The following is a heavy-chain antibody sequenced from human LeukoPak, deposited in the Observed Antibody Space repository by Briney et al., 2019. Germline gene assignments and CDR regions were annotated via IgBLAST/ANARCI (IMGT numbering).Heavy chain of an antibody. CDR2: IYTSGST. Sequence: PSETLSLTCTVSGGSISSYYWGWIRQPPGKGLEWIGRIYTSGSTNYNPSLKSRVTISVDTSKNQFSLKLSSVTAADTAVYYCARERLWFGEPTGWFDPWGQGTLVTVSS. V-gene: IGHV4-4*07. CDR1: GGSISSYY. J-gene: IGHJ5*02. D-gene: IGHD3-10*01. CDR3: ARERLWFGEPTGWFDP.